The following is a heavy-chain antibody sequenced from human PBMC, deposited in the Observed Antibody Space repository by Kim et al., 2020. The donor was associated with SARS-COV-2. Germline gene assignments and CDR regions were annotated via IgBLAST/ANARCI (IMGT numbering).Heavy chain of an antibody. CDR1: GFSVSTAGEG. J-gene: IGHJ3*01. D-gene: IGHD3-22*01. Sequence: SGPTLVNPTQTLTLTCALSGFSVSTAGEGVAWIRQPPGKALEWLALIYWNDNKRYSSSLMARVTITKDTSKNQVVLTMTDMSPADTATYFCAHRRYFDSSAKEPFDVWGQGTRVIVSS. V-gene: IGHV2-5*01. CDR3: AHRRYFDSSAKEPFDV. CDR2: IYWNDNK.